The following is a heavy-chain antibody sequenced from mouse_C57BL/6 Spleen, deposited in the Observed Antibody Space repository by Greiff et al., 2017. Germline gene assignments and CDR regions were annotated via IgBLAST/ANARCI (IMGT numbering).Heavy chain of an antibody. CDR2: IYPRSGNT. V-gene: IGHV1-81*01. Sequence: VHLVESGAELARPGASVKLSCKASGYTFTSYGISWVKQRTGQGLEWIGEIYPRSGNTYYNEKFKGKATLTADKSSSTAYMELRSLTSEDSAVYFCARYGSSYFDYWGQGTTLTVSS. CDR3: ARYGSSYFDY. D-gene: IGHD1-1*01. J-gene: IGHJ2*01. CDR1: GYTFTSYG.